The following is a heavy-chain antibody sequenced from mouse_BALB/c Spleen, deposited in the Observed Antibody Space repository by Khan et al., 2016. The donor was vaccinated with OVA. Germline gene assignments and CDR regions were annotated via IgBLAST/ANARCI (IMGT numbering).Heavy chain of an antibody. D-gene: IGHD1-2*01. J-gene: IGHJ3*01. CDR1: GYIFTDYI. V-gene: IGHV1S29*02. Sequence: VQLQQSGPELVKPGASVKISCRASGYIFTDYILDWVQQSHGKSLEWIGYIFPNNGDSDYNQKFKTRATLNVDISSSTAYMELRSLTSEDSAIYCCVRSGYGSIAYWGHGTLVAVSA. CDR3: VRSGYGSIAY. CDR2: IFPNNGDS.